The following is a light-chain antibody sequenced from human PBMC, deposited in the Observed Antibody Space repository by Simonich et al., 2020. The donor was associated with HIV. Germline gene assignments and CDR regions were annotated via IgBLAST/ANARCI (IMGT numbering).Light chain of an antibody. CDR1: SGSIASNY. Sequence: NFMLTQPHSVSESPGKTVTISCTRSSGSIASNYVQWYQQRPGSSPTAVIYDNKQRPSGVPDRFSGSIDSSSNSASLTISGLKTEDEADYYCQSYDSSNHWVFGGGTKLTVL. J-gene: IGLJ3*02. CDR3: QSYDSSNHWV. CDR2: DNK. V-gene: IGLV6-57*01.